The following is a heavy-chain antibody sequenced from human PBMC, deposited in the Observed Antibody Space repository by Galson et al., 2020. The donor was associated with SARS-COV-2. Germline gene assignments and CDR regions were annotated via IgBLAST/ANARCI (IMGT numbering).Heavy chain of an antibody. CDR3: ATIMSETATFDS. J-gene: IGHJ4*02. V-gene: IGHV3-11*06. CDR1: GFTLSDYY. CDR2: ITSSSSFF. D-gene: IGHD3-16*01. Sequence: GESLKISCAASGFTLSDYYMTWIRQAPGKGLEWIAYITSSSSFFYYADSVKGRFTISRDNAKNSLFLQMNSLRADDSALYYCATIMSETATFDSWGQGTLVTVSS.